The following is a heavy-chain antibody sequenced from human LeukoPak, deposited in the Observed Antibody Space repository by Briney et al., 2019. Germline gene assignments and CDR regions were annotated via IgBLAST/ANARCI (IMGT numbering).Heavy chain of an antibody. CDR2: ISGCGGST. J-gene: IGHJ4*02. CDR3: AKGASSGYEGNYFDY. D-gene: IGHD3-22*01. CDR1: GFTFSSYA. V-gene: IGHV3-23*01. Sequence: EGSLRLSCAASGFTFSSYAMSWVRQAPGKGLEWVSAISGCGGSTYYADSVKGRFTISRDNSKNTLYLQMNRLRAEDTAVYYCAKGASSGYEGNYFDYWGQGTLVTVSS.